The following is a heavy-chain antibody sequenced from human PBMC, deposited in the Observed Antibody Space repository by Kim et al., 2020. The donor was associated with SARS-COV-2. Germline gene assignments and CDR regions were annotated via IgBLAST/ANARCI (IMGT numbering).Heavy chain of an antibody. V-gene: IGHV1-18*01. CDR1: GYTFTDYG. CDR2: ISTAHDDI. Sequence: ASVKVSCKTSGYTFTDYGISWVRQAPGQGLEWMGWISTAHDDIGYAKTLQGRFTMTRNRSTSTAYLEVRSLTSDDTAVYFCVRDHHYRRDYWGQGTRVT. J-gene: IGHJ4*02. D-gene: IGHD3-10*01. CDR3: VRDHHYRRDY.